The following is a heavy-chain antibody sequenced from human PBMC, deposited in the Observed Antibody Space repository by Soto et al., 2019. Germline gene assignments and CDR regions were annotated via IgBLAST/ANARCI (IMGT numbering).Heavy chain of an antibody. CDR2: ISSSSSTI. CDR3: ARGIGSAIFGVVIILGYMDV. V-gene: IGHV3-48*01. CDR1: GFTFSSYS. Sequence: GGSLRLSCAASGFTFSSYSMNWVRQAPGKGLEWVSYISSSSSTIYYADSVKGRFTISRDNAKNSLYLQMNSLRAEDTAVYYCARGIGSAIFGVVIILGYMDVWGKGTTVTVSS. J-gene: IGHJ6*03. D-gene: IGHD3-3*01.